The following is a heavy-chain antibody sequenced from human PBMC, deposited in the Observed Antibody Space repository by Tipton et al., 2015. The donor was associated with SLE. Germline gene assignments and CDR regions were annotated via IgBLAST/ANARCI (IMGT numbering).Heavy chain of an antibody. CDR3: ARGDTMIVVGYFDI. V-gene: IGHV1-69*02. J-gene: IGHJ3*02. D-gene: IGHD3-22*01. CDR2: IIPILGIA. Sequence: VQLVQSGAEVKKPGSSVKVSCKASGGTFSSYTISWVRQAPGQGLEWMGRIIPILGIANYAQKFQGRVTMTTDTSTSTAYMELRSLRSDDTAVYYCARGDTMIVVGYFDIWGQGTMVTVSS. CDR1: GGTFSSYT.